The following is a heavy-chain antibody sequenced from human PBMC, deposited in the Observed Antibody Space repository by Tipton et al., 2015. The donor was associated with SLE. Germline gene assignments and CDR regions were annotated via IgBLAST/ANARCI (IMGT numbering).Heavy chain of an antibody. CDR3: ARQYSSSGFNRFDP. J-gene: IGHJ5*02. Sequence: TLSLTCTVSGGSISSSSYYWAWMRQPPGEGLEWIGTIYYSGTMYYNPSLESRVAIEVDTSKNQFSLRLTSVTAADTAVYYCARQYSSSGFNRFDPWGQGTLVTVTS. CDR2: IYYSGTM. D-gene: IGHD3-10*01. CDR1: GGSISSSSYY. V-gene: IGHV4-39*07.